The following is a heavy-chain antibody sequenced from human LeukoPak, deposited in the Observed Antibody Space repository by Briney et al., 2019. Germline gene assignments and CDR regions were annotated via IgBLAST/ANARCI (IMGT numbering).Heavy chain of an antibody. V-gene: IGHV3-30*02. D-gene: IGHD3-10*01. J-gene: IGHJ6*02. Sequence: GGSLRLSCAASGFTFSSYGMHWVRQAPGKGLEWVAFIRYDGSNKYYADSVKGRFTISRDNSKNTLYLQMNSLRAEDTAVYYCAKDQEHYYGSGSYTNYYYYYGMDVWGQGTTVTVSS. CDR3: AKDQEHYYGSGSYTNYYYYYGMDV. CDR1: GFTFSSYG. CDR2: IRYDGSNK.